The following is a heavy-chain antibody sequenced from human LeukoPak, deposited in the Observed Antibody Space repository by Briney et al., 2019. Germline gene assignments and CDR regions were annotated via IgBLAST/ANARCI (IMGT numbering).Heavy chain of an antibody. V-gene: IGHV4-59*01. Sequence: SETLSLTCTVSGGSISSYYWSWIRQPPGKGLEWIGYIYYSGSTNYNPSLKSRVTISVDTSKNQFSLKLSSVTAADTAVYYCARVTVTRYYYYGMDVWGQGTTVTVSS. CDR1: GGSISSYY. CDR2: IYYSGST. CDR3: ARVTVTRYYYYGMDV. J-gene: IGHJ6*02. D-gene: IGHD4-17*01.